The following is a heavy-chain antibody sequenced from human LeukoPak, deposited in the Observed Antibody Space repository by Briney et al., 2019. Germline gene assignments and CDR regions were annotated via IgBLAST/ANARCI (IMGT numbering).Heavy chain of an antibody. CDR1: GFTFSSYS. D-gene: IGHD3-16*01. V-gene: IGHV3-21*01. Sequence: GGSLRLSCAASGFTFSSYSMNWVRQAPGKGLEWVSSISSSSSYIYYADSVKGRFIISRDNAKNSLYLQMNSLRADDTAVYYCARDLLITNWFDPWGQGTLVTVSS. CDR2: ISSSSSYI. J-gene: IGHJ5*02. CDR3: ARDLLITNWFDP.